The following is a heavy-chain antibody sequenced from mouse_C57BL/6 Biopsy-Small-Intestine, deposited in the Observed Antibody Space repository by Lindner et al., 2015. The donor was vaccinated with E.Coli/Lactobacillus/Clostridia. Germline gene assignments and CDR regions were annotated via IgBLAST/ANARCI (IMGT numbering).Heavy chain of an antibody. Sequence: VQLQESGAELARPGASVKLSCKASGYTFTSYGISWVRQRTGQGLEWIGEIYPRSGNTYYNEKFKGKATLTADKSSSTAYMELRSLTSEDSAVYFCARKIAIFPITTVDYYAMDYWGQGTSVTVSS. D-gene: IGHD1-1*01. CDR1: GYTFTSYG. J-gene: IGHJ4*01. V-gene: IGHV1-81*01. CDR2: IYPRSGNT. CDR3: ARKIAIFPITTVDYYAMDY.